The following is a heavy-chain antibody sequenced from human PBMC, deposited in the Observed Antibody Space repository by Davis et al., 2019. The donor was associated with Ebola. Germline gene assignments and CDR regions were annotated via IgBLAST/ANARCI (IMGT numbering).Heavy chain of an antibody. V-gene: IGHV4-30-2*01. CDR2: IYHSGST. CDR1: GGSISSGGYS. CDR3: ARSNYDILTGYNWFDP. D-gene: IGHD3-9*01. J-gene: IGHJ5*02. Sequence: SETLSLTCAVSGGSISSGGYSWSWIRQPPGKGLEWIGYIYHSGSTYYNPSLKSRVTISVDRSKNQFSLKLSSVTAADTAVYYCARSNYDILTGYNWFDPWGQGTLVTVSS.